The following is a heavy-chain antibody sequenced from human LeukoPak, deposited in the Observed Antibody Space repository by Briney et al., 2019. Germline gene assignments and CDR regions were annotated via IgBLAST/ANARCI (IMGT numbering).Heavy chain of an antibody. V-gene: IGHV1-46*01. CDR2: INPSGSST. J-gene: IGHJ5*02. Sequence: GASVKVSCKASGYTFTRYYMHWVRQAPGQGLEWMGIINPSGSSTSYAQKFQGRVTMTRDTSTSTDYMELSSLRSEDTAVYYCARDAAAGTWFDPWGQGTLVTVSS. CDR3: ARDAAAGTWFDP. CDR1: GYTFTRYY. D-gene: IGHD6-13*01.